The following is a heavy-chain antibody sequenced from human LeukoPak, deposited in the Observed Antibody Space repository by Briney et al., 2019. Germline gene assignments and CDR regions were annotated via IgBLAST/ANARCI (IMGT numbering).Heavy chain of an antibody. Sequence: PGGPLRLSCAASGFTFSTSWMHWVRQVPGKGLVWVSLINSDASSTTYADSVKGRFTISRDNAKNTVYLQMNSLRPEDTAVYYCARDRFYIPDVWGKGTTVTVSS. CDR2: INSDASST. CDR1: GFTFSTSW. J-gene: IGHJ6*04. D-gene: IGHD3-10*01. V-gene: IGHV3-74*03. CDR3: ARDRFYIPDV.